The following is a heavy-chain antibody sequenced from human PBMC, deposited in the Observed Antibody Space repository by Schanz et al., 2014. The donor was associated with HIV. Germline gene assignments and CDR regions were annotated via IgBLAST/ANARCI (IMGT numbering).Heavy chain of an antibody. CDR1: GFTFSSYA. J-gene: IGHJ6*02. CDR3: ARDVSHDSSGNYSDYYYGMDV. V-gene: IGHV3-30-3*01. Sequence: QVQLVESGGGVVQPGRSLRLSCAASGFTFSSYAMHWVRQAPGKGLEWVAVISYDGSNKNYADSVKGRFTISRDNSKNTLYLQMNSLRAEDTAVYYCARDVSHDSSGNYSDYYYGMDVWGQGTTVTVSS. D-gene: IGHD3-22*01. CDR2: ISYDGSNK.